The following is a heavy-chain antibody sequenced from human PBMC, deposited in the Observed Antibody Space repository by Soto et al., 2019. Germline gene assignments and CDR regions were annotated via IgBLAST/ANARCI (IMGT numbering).Heavy chain of an antibody. CDR2: INFKNGNT. J-gene: IGHJ4*02. V-gene: IGHV1-18*01. CDR1: GYTLTDYV. CDR3: AREWCSRTSCYGVDY. D-gene: IGHD2-2*01. Sequence: ASVKVSCKASGYTLTDYVITWVRQAPGQGLEWMGWINFKNGNTNYAQKLHARVTMTTDTSAGTAYMELRSLGSDDTAVYYCAREWCSRTSCYGVDYWGQGTPVTVSS.